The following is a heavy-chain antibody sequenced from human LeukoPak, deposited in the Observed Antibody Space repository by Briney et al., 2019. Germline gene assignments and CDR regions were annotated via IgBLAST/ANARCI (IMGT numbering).Heavy chain of an antibody. Sequence: GGSLRLSCVASGFTFSSYSMNWVRQAPGKGLEWVSYISSSSSTIYYADSVKGRFTISRDNAKNSLYLQMNSLRAEDTAVYYCARDPHYGISSPWGQGTLVTVSS. CDR2: ISSSSSTI. CDR1: GFTFSSYS. J-gene: IGHJ5*02. V-gene: IGHV3-48*04. D-gene: IGHD4-17*01. CDR3: ARDPHYGISSP.